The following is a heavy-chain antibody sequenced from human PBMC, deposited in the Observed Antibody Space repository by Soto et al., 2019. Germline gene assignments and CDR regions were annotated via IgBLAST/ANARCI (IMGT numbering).Heavy chain of an antibody. D-gene: IGHD2-2*03. J-gene: IGHJ6*02. CDR2: IYSSGNT. V-gene: IGHV4-39*01. CDR3: ARLNGYCIGTNCHGYYGMDV. CDR1: GDSVSTNSYS. Sequence: SETLSLTCTVSGDSVSTNSYSWGWIRQSPGKGLEWIGTIYSSGNTYYNPSLLGRVTISVDTSKNEFSLRLSSVTAADTAVYYCARLNGYCIGTNCHGYYGMDVWGQGTTVTVSS.